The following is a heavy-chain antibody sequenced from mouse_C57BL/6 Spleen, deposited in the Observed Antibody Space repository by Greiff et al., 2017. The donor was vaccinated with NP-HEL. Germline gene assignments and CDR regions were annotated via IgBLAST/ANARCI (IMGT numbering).Heavy chain of an antibody. Sequence: QVQLQQSGAELARPGASVKLSCKASGYTFTSYGISWVKQRTGQGLEWIGEIYPRSGNTYYNEKFKGKATLTADKSSSTAYMELRSLTSEDSAVYFCARSYGSSNWYFDVWGTGTTVTVSS. J-gene: IGHJ1*03. CDR1: GYTFTSYG. V-gene: IGHV1-81*01. D-gene: IGHD1-1*01. CDR3: ARSYGSSNWYFDV. CDR2: IYPRSGNT.